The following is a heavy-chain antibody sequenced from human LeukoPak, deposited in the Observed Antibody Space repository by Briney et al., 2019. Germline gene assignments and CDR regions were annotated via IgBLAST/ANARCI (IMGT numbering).Heavy chain of an antibody. D-gene: IGHD6-19*01. V-gene: IGHV4-34*01. J-gene: IGHJ4*02. CDR1: GGSFSGYY. Sequence: KSSETLSLTCAVYGGSFSGYYCSWIRQPPGKGLEWIGEINHSGSTNYNPFLKSRVTISVDTSKNQFSLKLSSVTAADTAVYYCARSNQGQFAVAGLLVHWGQGTLVTVSS. CDR2: INHSGST. CDR3: ARSNQGQFAVAGLLVH.